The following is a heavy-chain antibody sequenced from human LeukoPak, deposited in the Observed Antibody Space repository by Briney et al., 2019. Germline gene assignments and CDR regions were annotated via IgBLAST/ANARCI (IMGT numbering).Heavy chain of an antibody. Sequence: HPGGSLRLSCAASGFTFSNYWMSWVRQAPGKGLEWVANIKQDGSQKYYVDSVKGRFAVSRDNAKNSLYLQMNSLRPEDTAMYYCAREPSTSVPGSGDYWGLGTLVTVSS. J-gene: IGHJ4*02. CDR3: AREPSTSVPGSGDY. V-gene: IGHV3-7*03. CDR1: GFTFSNYW. CDR2: IKQDGSQK. D-gene: IGHD6-19*01.